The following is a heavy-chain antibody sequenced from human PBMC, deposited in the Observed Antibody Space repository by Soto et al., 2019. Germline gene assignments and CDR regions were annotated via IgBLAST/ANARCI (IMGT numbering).Heavy chain of an antibody. V-gene: IGHV4-31*03. J-gene: IGHJ4*02. CDR1: GDSISNGGYY. D-gene: IGHD6-13*01. CDR2: IYYSGST. Sequence: PSETLSLTCTVSGDSISNGGYYWAWIRQHPGKGLEWIGYIYYSGSTHHNPSLKSRDTISLDMSKNQFSLKLSSVTAADTAVYYCARQQAAGSFTSYFDTWGQGTLVTVS. CDR3: ARQQAAGSFTSYFDT.